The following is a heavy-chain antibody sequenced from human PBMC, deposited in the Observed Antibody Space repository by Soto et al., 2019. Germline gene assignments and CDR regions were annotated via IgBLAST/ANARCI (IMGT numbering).Heavy chain of an antibody. CDR2: INPSGGST. Sequence: ASVKVSCKASGYTFTSYYMHWVRQAPGQGLEWMGIINPSGGSTSYAQKFQGRVTMTRDTSTSTVYMELSSLRSEATAVYYCARDVRDFWSGYDSYYYGMDVWGQGTTVTVSS. J-gene: IGHJ6*02. V-gene: IGHV1-46*01. CDR1: GYTFTSYY. D-gene: IGHD3-3*01. CDR3: ARDVRDFWSGYDSYYYGMDV.